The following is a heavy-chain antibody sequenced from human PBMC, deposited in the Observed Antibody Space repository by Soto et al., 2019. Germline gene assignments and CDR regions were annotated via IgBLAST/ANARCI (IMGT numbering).Heavy chain of an antibody. CDR2: INHSGST. CDR1: GGSCSGYD. CDR3: ARDKITGLFDY. D-gene: IGHD2-8*02. V-gene: IGHV4-34*01. J-gene: IGHJ4*02. Sequence: PSETLSLTCAVEGGSCSGYDGTCIRQPPGTGLEWIGEINHSGSTNYNPSLKSRVTISVDTSKNQFSLKLTSVTAADTAVYYCARDKITGLFDYWGQGTLVTVS.